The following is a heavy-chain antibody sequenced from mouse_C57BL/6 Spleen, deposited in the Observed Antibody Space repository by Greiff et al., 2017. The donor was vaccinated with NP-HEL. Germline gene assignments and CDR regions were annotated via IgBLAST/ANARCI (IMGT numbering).Heavy chain of an antibody. J-gene: IGHJ4*01. V-gene: IGHV1-54*01. Sequence: VQLQQSGAELVRPGTSVKVSCKASGYAFTNYLIEWVKQRPGQGLEWIGVINPGSGGTNYNEKFKGKATLTADKSSSTAYMQLSSLTSEDSAVYFCARWDYDYDYYAMDYWGQGTSVTVSS. CDR2: INPGSGGT. CDR1: GYAFTNYL. CDR3: ARWDYDYDYYAMDY. D-gene: IGHD2-4*01.